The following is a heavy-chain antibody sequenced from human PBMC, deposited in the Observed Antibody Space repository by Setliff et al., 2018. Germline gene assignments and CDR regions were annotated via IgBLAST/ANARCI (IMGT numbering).Heavy chain of an antibody. CDR3: AREGIADTSLVPYCFDY. D-gene: IGHD5-18*01. CDR2: IYTIGSP. CDR1: GGSFSTYF. V-gene: IGHV4-59*10. Sequence: SETLSLTCAVYGGSFSTYFWSWIRQPPGKGLEWIGRIYTIGSPNYNPSLKSRVTMSLDTSNNLFSLNLRSVTAADTAVYYCAREGIADTSLVPYCFDYWGQGTLVTVSS. J-gene: IGHJ4*02.